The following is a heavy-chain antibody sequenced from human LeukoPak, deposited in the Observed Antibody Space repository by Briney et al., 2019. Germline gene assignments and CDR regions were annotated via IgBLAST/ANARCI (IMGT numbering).Heavy chain of an antibody. CDR1: GYTFTGYY. J-gene: IGHJ4*02. D-gene: IGHD2-2*01. CDR2: INPNSGGT. Sequence: ASVKVSCKASGYTFTGYYMHWVRQAPGQGLEWMGWINPNSGGTNYAQKFQGRVTMTRDTSIGTAYMELSRLRSDDTAVYYCAGCSSTSCPFDYWGQGTLVTVSS. V-gene: IGHV1-2*02. CDR3: AGCSSTSCPFDY.